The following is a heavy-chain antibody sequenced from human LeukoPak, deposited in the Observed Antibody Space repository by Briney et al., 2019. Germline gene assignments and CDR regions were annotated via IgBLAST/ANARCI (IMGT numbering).Heavy chain of an antibody. CDR3: ARILTGYGSSYYYYGMDV. D-gene: IGHD3-9*01. CDR1: GGSISNYY. Sequence: SETLSLTCTVSGGSISNYYWSWIRQPPGKGLEWIGYIYYSGSTNYNPSLKSRVTISVDTSKNQFSLKLSSVTAADTAVYYCARILTGYGSSYYYYGMDVWGQGTTVTVSS. V-gene: IGHV4-59*08. J-gene: IGHJ6*02. CDR2: IYYSGST.